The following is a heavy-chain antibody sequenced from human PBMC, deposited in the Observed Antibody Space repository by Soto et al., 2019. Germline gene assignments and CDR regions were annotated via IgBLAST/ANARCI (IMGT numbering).Heavy chain of an antibody. D-gene: IGHD3-9*01. CDR1: GGSFSGYY. V-gene: IGHV4-34*01. CDR2: INHSGST. Sequence: PSETLSLTCAVYGGSFSGYYWSWIRQPPGKGLEWIGEINHSGSTNYNPSLKSRITISVDTSKNQFSLKLSSVTAADTAVYYCARQAPNYDIWTGGWFDPWGQGTL. J-gene: IGHJ5*02. CDR3: ARQAPNYDIWTGGWFDP.